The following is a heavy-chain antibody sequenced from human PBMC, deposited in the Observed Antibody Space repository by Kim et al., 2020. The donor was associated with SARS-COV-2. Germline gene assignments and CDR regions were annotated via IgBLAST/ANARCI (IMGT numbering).Heavy chain of an antibody. Sequence: NNAQKFQGRVTITADESTSTAYMELSSLGSEDTAVYYCARCKSLLCWFDPWGQGTLVTVSS. V-gene: IGHV1-69*01. CDR3: ARCKSLLCWFDP. D-gene: IGHD2-2*01. J-gene: IGHJ5*02.